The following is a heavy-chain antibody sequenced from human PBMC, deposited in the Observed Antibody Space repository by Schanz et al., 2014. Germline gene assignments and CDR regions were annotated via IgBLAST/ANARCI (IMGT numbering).Heavy chain of an antibody. J-gene: IGHJ2*01. CDR2: IRHDGTKQ. Sequence: QVHLVESGGGVVQPGGSLRLSCAASGFTFSWYGMHWVRQAPGKGLEWVAHIRHDGTKQYYADSVKGRFTISRDDSKNTLYLQMNSLRVEDTAVYFCARTSQAGWVPIFYWNFDLWGRGALVTVSS. CDR1: GFTFSWYG. D-gene: IGHD3-9*01. CDR3: ARTSQAGWVPIFYWNFDL. V-gene: IGHV3-30*02.